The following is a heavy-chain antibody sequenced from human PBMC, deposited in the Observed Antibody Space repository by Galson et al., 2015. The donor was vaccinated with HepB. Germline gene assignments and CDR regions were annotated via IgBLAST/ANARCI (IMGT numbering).Heavy chain of an antibody. D-gene: IGHD3-22*01. CDR1: GGTFSSYA. J-gene: IGHJ4*02. CDR2: IIPIFGIA. CDR3: ASSCYDSSGYYYGG. Sequence: SVKVSCKASGGTFSSYAISWVRQAPGQGLEWMGGIIPIFGIANYAQKFQGRVTITADESTSTAYMELSSLRSEDTAVYYCASSCYDSSGYYYGGWGQGTLVTVSS. V-gene: IGHV1-69*13.